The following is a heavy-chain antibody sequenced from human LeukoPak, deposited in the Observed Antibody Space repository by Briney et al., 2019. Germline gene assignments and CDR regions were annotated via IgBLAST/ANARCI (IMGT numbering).Heavy chain of an antibody. CDR2: INHSGST. CDR1: GGSFSGYC. J-gene: IGHJ5*02. D-gene: IGHD2-8*01. Sequence: SETLSLTCAVYGGSFSGYCWSWIRQPPGKGLEWIGEINHSGSTNYNPSLKSRVTISVDTSKNQFSLKLSSVTAADTAVYYCARNIVLMVYRLGGFDPWGQGTLVTVSS. CDR3: ARNIVLMVYRLGGFDP. V-gene: IGHV4-34*01.